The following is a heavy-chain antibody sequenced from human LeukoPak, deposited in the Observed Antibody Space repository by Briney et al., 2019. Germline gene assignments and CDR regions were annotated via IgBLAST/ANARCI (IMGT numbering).Heavy chain of an antibody. J-gene: IGHJ4*02. V-gene: IGHV1-2*02. D-gene: IGHD3-10*01. CDR1: GYTFTGYY. CDR2: ISPNSGGT. Sequence: ASVKVSCKASGYTFTGYYMHWVRQAPGQGLEWMGWISPNSGGTNYAQKFQGRVTMTRDTSISTAYMELSRLRSDDTAVYYCARDLITMVRGVIMAFDYWGQGTLVTVSS. CDR3: ARDLITMVRGVIMAFDY.